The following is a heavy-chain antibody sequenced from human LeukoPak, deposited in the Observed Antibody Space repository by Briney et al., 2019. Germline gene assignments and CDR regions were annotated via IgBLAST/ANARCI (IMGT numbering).Heavy chain of an antibody. D-gene: IGHD1-26*01. Sequence: GASVKVSCKASKSTFTRYAISWVRQAPGQGLEWMGGIIPMSDTANYPQKFRGRLTITADIPTSTVYMELSSLRSEDTAVYYCAREDDTGRYMGDDAFDIWGQGTMVTVSS. CDR1: KSTFTRYA. J-gene: IGHJ3*02. V-gene: IGHV1-69*06. CDR2: IIPMSDTA. CDR3: AREDDTGRYMGDDAFDI.